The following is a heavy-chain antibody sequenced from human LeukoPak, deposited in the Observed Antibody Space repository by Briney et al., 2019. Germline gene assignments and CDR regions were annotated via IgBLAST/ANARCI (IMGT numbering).Heavy chain of an antibody. CDR2: ISNTGTT. V-gene: IGHV4-59*08. CDR1: GASISTYY. Sequence: NPSETLSLTCTVSGASISTYYWSWIRQPPGKGLEWIGYISNTGTTNYNPSLKSRVTISVDTSRNHFSLRLTSVTATDTAVYYCSGQQWDHGGRFDPWGLGTLVTVSS. J-gene: IGHJ5*02. CDR3: SGQQWDHGGRFDP. D-gene: IGHD4-23*01.